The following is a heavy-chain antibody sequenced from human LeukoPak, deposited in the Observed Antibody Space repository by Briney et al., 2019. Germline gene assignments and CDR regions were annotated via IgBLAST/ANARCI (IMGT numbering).Heavy chain of an antibody. CDR1: GFTFSSFE. V-gene: IGHV3-48*03. Sequence: GGSLRLSCAASGFTFSSFEMNWVRQAPGKGLEWVSYISITGITTYYADSVKGRFTISRDNAKNSLYLQMNSLRAEDTAVFYCVKPYYTGKEFYYFDYWGQGTLVTVSS. J-gene: IGHJ4*02. CDR2: ISITGITT. D-gene: IGHD4-23*01. CDR3: VKPYYTGKEFYYFDY.